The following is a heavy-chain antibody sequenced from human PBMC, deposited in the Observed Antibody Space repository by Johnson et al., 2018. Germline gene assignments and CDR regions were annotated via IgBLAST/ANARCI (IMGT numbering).Heavy chain of an antibody. D-gene: IGHD5-24*01. CDR3: AKGRDGYSVHAFDI. J-gene: IGHJ3*02. CDR1: GFTFSSYG. CDR2: IWYDGSNK. Sequence: QVQLVESGGGVVQPGRSLRLSCAASGFTFSSYGMHWVRQAPGKGLEWVAVIWYDGSNKYYADSVKGRFTISSYNSKNTLYLQMNSLRAEDTALYYCAKGRDGYSVHAFDIWGQGTMVTVSS. V-gene: IGHV3-33*06.